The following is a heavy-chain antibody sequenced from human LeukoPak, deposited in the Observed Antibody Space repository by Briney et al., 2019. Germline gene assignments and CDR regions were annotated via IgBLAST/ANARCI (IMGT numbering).Heavy chain of an antibody. CDR3: ARDLDPLSINNWFDP. D-gene: IGHD3-3*01. CDR1: GGSFSGYY. CDR2: INHSGST. V-gene: IGHV4-34*01. Sequence: ASETLSLTCAVYGGSFSGYYWSWIRQPPGKGLEWIGEINHSGSTNYNPSLKSRVTISVDTSKNQFSLKLSSVTAADTAVYYCARDLDPLSINNWFDPWGQGTLVTVSS. J-gene: IGHJ5*02.